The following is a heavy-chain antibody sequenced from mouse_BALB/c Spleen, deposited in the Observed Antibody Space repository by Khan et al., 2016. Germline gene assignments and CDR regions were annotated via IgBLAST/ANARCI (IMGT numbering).Heavy chain of an antibody. CDR2: ISSGGST. Sequence: VELVESGGGLVKPGGSLKLSCAASGFTFSSYAMSWVRQTPEKRLEWVASISSGGSTYYPDSVKGRFTISRDNARNILNLQMSSLRSEDTAMYYCAREDYGNYGDYFDYWGQGTTLTVSS. CDR3: AREDYGNYGDYFDY. V-gene: IGHV5-6-5*01. D-gene: IGHD2-1*01. CDR1: GFTFSSYA. J-gene: IGHJ2*01.